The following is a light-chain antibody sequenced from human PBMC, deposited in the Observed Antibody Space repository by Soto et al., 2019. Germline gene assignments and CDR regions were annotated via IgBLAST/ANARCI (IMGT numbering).Light chain of an antibody. CDR1: SSNIGNNY. CDR3: GAWDSSLTAVL. CDR2: DNN. V-gene: IGLV1-51*01. J-gene: IGLJ2*01. Sequence: QSVLTQPPSVSAAPGQKVTISCSGTSSNIGNNYVSWYQHLPGTAPKLLIYDNNKRPSGIPDRFSGSKSGTSATLGITGLQTGDEADYYCGAWDSSLTAVLLGGGTQLTVL.